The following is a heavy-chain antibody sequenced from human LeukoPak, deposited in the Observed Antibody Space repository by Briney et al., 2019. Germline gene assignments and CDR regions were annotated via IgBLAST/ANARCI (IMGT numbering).Heavy chain of an antibody. V-gene: IGHV4-4*07. D-gene: IGHD3-22*01. J-gene: IGHJ4*02. Sequence: SETLSLTCTVSGGSISSYYWSWIRQPAGKGLEWFGRIYTSGSTNYNPSLKSRVTMSVDTSKNQFSLKLSSVTAADTAVYYCARDYYDSSGYYLGGVYFDYWGQGTLVTVSS. CDR1: GGSISSYY. CDR2: IYTSGST. CDR3: ARDYYDSSGYYLGGVYFDY.